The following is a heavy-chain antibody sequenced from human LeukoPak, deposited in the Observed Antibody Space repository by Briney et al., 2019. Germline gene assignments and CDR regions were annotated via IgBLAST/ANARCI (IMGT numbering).Heavy chain of an antibody. CDR1: GFTFSSYW. Sequence: EGSLRLSCAASGFTFSSYWMHWVRQPPGKGLVWVSRIKNDGSTTTYADSVKGRFTVSRDNAKNTLYLQMNSLRAEDTAVYYCARERKYDSNFDYWGQGTLVTVSS. V-gene: IGHV3-74*01. J-gene: IGHJ4*02. CDR3: ARERKYDSNFDY. CDR2: IKNDGSTT. D-gene: IGHD1-1*01.